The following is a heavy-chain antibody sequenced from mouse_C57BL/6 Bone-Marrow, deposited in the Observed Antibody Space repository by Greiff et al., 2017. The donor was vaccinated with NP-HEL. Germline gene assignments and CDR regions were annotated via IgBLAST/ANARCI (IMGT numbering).Heavy chain of an antibody. V-gene: IGHV1-39*01. D-gene: IGHD1-1*01. CDR3: ARLQFITTVVDWYFDV. CDR2: INPNYGTT. J-gene: IGHJ1*03. CDR1: GYSFTDYN. Sequence: VQLQQSGPELVKPGASVKISCKASGYSFTDYNMNWVKQSNGKSLEWIGVINPNYGTTSYNQKFKGKATLTVDQSSSTAYMQLNSLTSEDSAVYYCARLQFITTVVDWYFDVWGTGTTVTVSS.